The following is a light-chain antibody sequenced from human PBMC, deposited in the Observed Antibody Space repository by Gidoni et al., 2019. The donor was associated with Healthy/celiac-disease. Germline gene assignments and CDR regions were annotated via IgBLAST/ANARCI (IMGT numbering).Light chain of an antibody. V-gene: IGKV3-11*01. CDR3: QQRSNWPPGT. Sequence: EIVLTQAPATLSLSPGERATLSCRASQSVSSYLAWYQQKPGQAPRLLIYAASNRATGIPARFSGSGSGTDFTLTISSLEPEDFAVYYCQQRSNWPPGTFXQXTKVEIK. J-gene: IGKJ1*01. CDR1: QSVSSY. CDR2: AAS.